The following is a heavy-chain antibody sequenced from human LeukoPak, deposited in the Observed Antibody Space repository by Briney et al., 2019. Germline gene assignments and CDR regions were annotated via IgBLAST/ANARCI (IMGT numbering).Heavy chain of an antibody. J-gene: IGHJ4*02. Sequence: PSETLSLTCAVYGGSFSDYDWSWIRQSPGKGLEWIGGINQSGHTNCDPSLKSRVTMSIDTSKSQFSLKLNSVTAADTAVYFCARYVPVKTGPTKSSFDYWGQGTLVTVSS. CDR2: INQSGHT. CDR3: ARYVPVKTGPTKSSFDY. D-gene: IGHD1-1*01. CDR1: GGSFSDYD. V-gene: IGHV4-34*01.